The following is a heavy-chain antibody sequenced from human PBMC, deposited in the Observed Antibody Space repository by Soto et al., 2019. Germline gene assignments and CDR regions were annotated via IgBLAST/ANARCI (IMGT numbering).Heavy chain of an antibody. V-gene: IGHV4-59*01. J-gene: IGHJ3*02. CDR3: ARDGYYGVTHDVFEI. CDR2: MFYSGST. Sequence: SETLSLTCSVSGGSISSYYWSWIRQPPGKGLEWIGYMFYSGSTNYNPSLKSRVTISVDTSKNQFSLKLSSVTAADTAVYYCARDGYYGVTHDVFEIWGQGTLVTVSS. D-gene: IGHD4-17*01. CDR1: GGSISSYY.